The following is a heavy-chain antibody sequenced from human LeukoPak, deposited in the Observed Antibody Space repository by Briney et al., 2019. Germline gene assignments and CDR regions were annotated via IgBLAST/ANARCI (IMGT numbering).Heavy chain of an antibody. CDR3: ARSKIDY. Sequence: PEGSLRLSCTASGFTFSNYRMMWVRQAPGKGLEWVANINEDGSEKYYADSVEGRFTISRDNAKNSLDLQMNSLRADDTAIYYCARSKIDYWGQGTLVTVSS. V-gene: IGHV3-7*01. CDR1: GFTFSNYR. CDR2: INEDGSEK. J-gene: IGHJ4*02. D-gene: IGHD4-11*01.